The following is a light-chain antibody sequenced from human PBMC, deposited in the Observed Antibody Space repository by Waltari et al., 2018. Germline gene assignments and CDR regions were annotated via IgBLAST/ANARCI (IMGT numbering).Light chain of an antibody. J-gene: IGLJ3*02. CDR1: SSNIGSNT. Sequence: QSVLTQPPSASGTPGQRVTISSPGSSSNIGSNTVHWYQQLPGTAPKLLIYSNNQRPSGVPDRFSGSKSGTSASLAISGLQSEDEADYYCAAWDDSLNGWVFGGGTKLTVL. CDR2: SNN. V-gene: IGLV1-44*01. CDR3: AAWDDSLNGWV.